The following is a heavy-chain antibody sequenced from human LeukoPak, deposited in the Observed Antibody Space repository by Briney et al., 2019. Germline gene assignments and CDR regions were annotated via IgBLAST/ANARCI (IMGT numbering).Heavy chain of an antibody. Sequence: PGGSLRLSCAASGFTFSSSGMNWVRQAPGKGLEWVSYISSSSSTIHYADSVKGRFTISRDNAKNSLYLQMNSLRAEDTAVYYCGRYRWLPSYGMDFWGQVTTVTVS. CDR3: GRYRWLPSYGMDF. CDR1: GFTFSSSG. J-gene: IGHJ6*02. CDR2: ISSSSSTI. D-gene: IGHD3-22*01. V-gene: IGHV3-48*01.